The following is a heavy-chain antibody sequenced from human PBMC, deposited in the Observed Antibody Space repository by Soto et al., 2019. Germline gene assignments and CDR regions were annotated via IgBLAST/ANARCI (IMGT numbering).Heavy chain of an antibody. CDR1: GGSFSGYY. V-gene: IGHV4-34*01. J-gene: IGHJ4*02. CDR2: INHSGST. CDR3: ARRRKFPHYYDSSGQIDY. Sequence: SETLSLTCAVYGGSFSGYYWSWIRQPPGKGLEWIGEINHSGSTNYNPSLKSRVTISVDTSKNQFSLKLSSVTAADTAVYYCARRRKFPHYYDSSGQIDYWGQGTLVTVSS. D-gene: IGHD3-22*01.